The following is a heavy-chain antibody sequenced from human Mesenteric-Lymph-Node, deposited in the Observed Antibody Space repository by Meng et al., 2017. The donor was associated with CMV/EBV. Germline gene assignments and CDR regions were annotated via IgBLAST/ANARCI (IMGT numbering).Heavy chain of an antibody. CDR1: GGTFSSYA. CDR2: IIPILGIA. D-gene: IGHD2-15*01. CDR3: ASGGVVGYCSGGSCYPALGY. Sequence: SVKVSCKASGGTFSSYAISWVRQAPGQGLEWMGGIIPILGIANYAQKLQGRVTITADKSTSTAYMELGSLLSEDTAVYYCASGGVVGYCSGGSCYPALGYWGQRTLVTVSS. V-gene: IGHV1-69*10. J-gene: IGHJ4*02.